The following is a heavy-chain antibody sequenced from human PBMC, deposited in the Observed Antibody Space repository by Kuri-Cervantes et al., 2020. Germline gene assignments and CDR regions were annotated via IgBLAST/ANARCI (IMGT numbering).Heavy chain of an antibody. J-gene: IGHJ3*01. V-gene: IGHV3-74*01. Sequence: GESLKISCAASGFTFSDYFIHWVRQAPGKGLVWVSRIRGDGRSTDYADSVKGRFTISRDNAKNTLYLQMDSLRAEDTAVYYCVNDGFDVWGQGTLVTVSS. CDR3: VNDGFDV. CDR2: IRGDGRST. CDR1: GFTFSDYF.